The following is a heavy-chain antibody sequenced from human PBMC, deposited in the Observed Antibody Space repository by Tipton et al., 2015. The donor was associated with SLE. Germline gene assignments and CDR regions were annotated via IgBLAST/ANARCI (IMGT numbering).Heavy chain of an antibody. Sequence: TLSLTCTVSGDSFKSGSYYWSWIRQPPGKGLEWIGSIYHSGSTYYNPSLKSRATVSVDTSKNQFSLKLNSVTAADTAVFYCARGRAFVQGGFDYWGQGTLVTVSS. V-gene: IGHV4-39*07. CDR3: ARGRAFVQGGFDY. CDR2: IYHSGST. J-gene: IGHJ4*02. CDR1: GDSFKSGSYY. D-gene: IGHD6-6*01.